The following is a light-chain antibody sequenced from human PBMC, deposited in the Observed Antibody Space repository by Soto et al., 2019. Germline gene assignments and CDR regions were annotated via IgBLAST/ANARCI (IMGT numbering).Light chain of an antibody. CDR3: QQRSNWPLFT. Sequence: EIVLTQSPATLSLSPGERATLSCRASQSVSSYLAWYQQKPGQAPRLLIYDASNRATGIPARFSGSGSGTDFILTISSLEPEDFAVYHCQQRSNWPLFTFGPGTKVDIK. CDR1: QSVSSY. CDR2: DAS. V-gene: IGKV3-11*01. J-gene: IGKJ3*01.